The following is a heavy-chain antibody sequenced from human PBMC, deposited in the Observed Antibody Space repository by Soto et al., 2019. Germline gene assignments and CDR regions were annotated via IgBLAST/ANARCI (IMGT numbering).Heavy chain of an antibody. J-gene: IGHJ4*02. CDR1: GYVFISYG. CDR3: ARDQRYYGSGSYYSDN. Sequence: QVQLVQSGPEVKKPGASVKVSCKTSGYVFISYGISWVRQAPGHGLEWMGWISAYTGKTDYAQKFQGRVTMTTETSTSTAYMEMWSLRSDDTAVYYCARDQRYYGSGSYYSDNWGQGTLVTVSS. CDR2: ISAYTGKT. V-gene: IGHV1-18*04. D-gene: IGHD3-10*01.